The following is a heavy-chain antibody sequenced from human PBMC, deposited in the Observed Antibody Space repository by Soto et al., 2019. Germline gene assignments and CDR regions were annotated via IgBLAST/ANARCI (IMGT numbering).Heavy chain of an antibody. V-gene: IGHV4-39*07. CDR1: GGSIWSSSYY. CDR2: IYYSGST. CDR3: ARGAMDYYYGMDV. J-gene: IGHJ6*02. Sequence: PSETLSLTCTVCGGSIWSSSYYWGWISQPPGKGLEWIGSIYYSGSTYYNPCLKSRVTISVDTSKNQFSLKRSSVTAADTAVYYCARGAMDYYYGMDVWGQGTTVTVS.